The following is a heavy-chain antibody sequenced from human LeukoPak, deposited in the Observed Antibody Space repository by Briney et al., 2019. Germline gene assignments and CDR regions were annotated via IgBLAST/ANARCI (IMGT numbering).Heavy chain of an antibody. CDR1: GGSISSYY. V-gene: IGHV4-59*08. J-gene: IGHJ6*02. CDR3: ARHFSDPIAAATQSYYYYGMDV. D-gene: IGHD6-13*01. CDR2: IYYSGST. Sequence: SETLSLTCTVSGGSISSYYWSWIRQPPGKGLEGIGYIYYSGSTNYNPSLKSRVTISVDTSKYQFSLKLSSVTAADTAVYYCARHFSDPIAAATQSYYYYGMDVWGQGTTVTVSS.